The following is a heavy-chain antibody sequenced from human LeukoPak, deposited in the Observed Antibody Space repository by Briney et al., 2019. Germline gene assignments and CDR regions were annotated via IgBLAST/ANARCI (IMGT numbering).Heavy chain of an antibody. CDR3: ARGTMIVEVEYFQH. CDR2: IIPILGIA. J-gene: IGHJ1*01. Sequence: SVKVSCKASGGTFSSYAISWVRQAPGRGLEWMGRIIPILGIANYAQKFQGRVTITADKSTSTAYMELSSLRSEDTAVYYCARGTMIVEVEYFQHWGQGTLVTVSS. V-gene: IGHV1-69*04. D-gene: IGHD3-22*01. CDR1: GGTFSSYA.